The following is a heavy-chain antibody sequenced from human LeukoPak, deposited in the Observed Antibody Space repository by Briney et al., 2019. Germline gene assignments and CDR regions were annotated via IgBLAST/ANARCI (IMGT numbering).Heavy chain of an antibody. V-gene: IGHV3-23*01. CDR1: GFTFIAYA. CDR2: ISGSGDST. CDR3: AKGWHRSSRGDFDH. D-gene: IGHD2-15*01. Sequence: GGSLRLSCAASGFTFIAYAKTWVRQAPGKGLEWVSGISGSGDSTYYADSVKGRCTISRDNSKNTLYLQMSSLRAEDTAVYYCAKGWHRSSRGDFDHWGQGTLVTVSS. J-gene: IGHJ4*02.